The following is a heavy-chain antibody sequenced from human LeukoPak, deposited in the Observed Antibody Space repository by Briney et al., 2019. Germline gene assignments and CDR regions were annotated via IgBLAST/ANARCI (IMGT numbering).Heavy chain of an antibody. CDR1: GASISSHY. Sequence: SETLSLTCTVSGASISSHYWSWIRQPPGKGLEWIGYIHYSGSTNYNPSLKSRVTISIDTSKNQLSLTLNSVTSADTAVYYCARGAPGYSSSWPFDPWGQGTLVTVSS. CDR2: IHYSGST. J-gene: IGHJ5*02. CDR3: ARGAPGYSSSWPFDP. D-gene: IGHD6-13*01. V-gene: IGHV4-59*11.